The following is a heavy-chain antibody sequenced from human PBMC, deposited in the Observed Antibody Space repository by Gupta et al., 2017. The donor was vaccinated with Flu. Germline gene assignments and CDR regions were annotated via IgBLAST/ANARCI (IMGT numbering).Heavy chain of an antibody. Sequence: TVPGGSISSSSSYWGWIRQPPGKGLEWIGSIYYSGSTNYNPSLKSRVTIFVDTSKNQFSLKLSSVTAADTAVYYCASLEGQLLIDYWGQGTLVTVSS. D-gene: IGHD2-2*01. CDR2: IYYSGST. V-gene: IGHV4-39*01. J-gene: IGHJ4*02. CDR1: GGSISSSSSY. CDR3: ASLEGQLLIDY.